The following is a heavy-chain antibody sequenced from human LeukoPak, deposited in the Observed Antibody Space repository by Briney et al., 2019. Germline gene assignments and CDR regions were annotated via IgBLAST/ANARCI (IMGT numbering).Heavy chain of an antibody. J-gene: IGHJ4*02. V-gene: IGHV3-33*01. CDR2: IWYDGSNK. CDR3: ARDKAPVIAVAGLFDY. D-gene: IGHD6-19*01. Sequence: GGSLRLSRAASGFTFSSYGMHWVRQAPGKGLEWVAVIWYDGSNKYYADSVKGRFTISRDNSKNTLYLQMNSLRAEDTAVYYCARDKAPVIAVAGLFDYWGQGTLVTVSS. CDR1: GFTFSSYG.